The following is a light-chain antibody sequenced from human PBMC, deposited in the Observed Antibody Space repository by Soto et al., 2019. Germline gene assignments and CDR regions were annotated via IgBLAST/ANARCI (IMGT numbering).Light chain of an antibody. CDR2: GAS. CDR1: ESVSGTY. V-gene: IGKV3-20*01. J-gene: IGKJ1*01. CDR3: QHYDWSQWT. Sequence: EIVLTQSPGTLSLSPGERVTLSCRASESVSGTYLTWYQQKPGQAPRLLIFGASSRPTGIPARFSGRGSGTDFTLTINRLEPEDFAVYYCQHYDWSQWTFGQGTRVEIK.